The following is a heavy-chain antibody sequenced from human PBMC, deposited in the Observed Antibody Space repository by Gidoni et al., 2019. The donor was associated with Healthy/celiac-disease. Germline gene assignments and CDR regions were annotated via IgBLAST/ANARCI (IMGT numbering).Heavy chain of an antibody. J-gene: IGHJ6*02. Sequence: EVQLVESGGGLVQPGGSLRLSCAASGFTFSSYSMNWVRQAPGKGLEWVSYISSSSSTIYYADSVKGRFTISRDNAKNSLYLQMNSLRDEDTAVYYCASNQPGIAVAGTGGMDVWGQGTTVTVSS. V-gene: IGHV3-48*02. CDR1: GFTFSSYS. CDR3: ASNQPGIAVAGTGGMDV. CDR2: ISSSSSTI. D-gene: IGHD6-19*01.